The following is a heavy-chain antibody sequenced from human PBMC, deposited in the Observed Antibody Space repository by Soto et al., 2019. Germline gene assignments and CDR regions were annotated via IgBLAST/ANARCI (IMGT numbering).Heavy chain of an antibody. CDR2: VYFSGNT. D-gene: IGHD3-22*01. V-gene: IGHV4-31*03. CDR1: GSSISSSSYS. CDR3: ARLGYDSSGYPSWFDP. Sequence: QVQLQESGPGLVKPSQTLSLTCTVSGSSISSSSYSWSWIRQHPGKGLEWIGYVYFSGNTYYNPSLKSRVTISVDTSKKQFSLRLTSVTVADTAVYYCARLGYDSSGYPSWFDPWGQGTLVTVSS. J-gene: IGHJ5*02.